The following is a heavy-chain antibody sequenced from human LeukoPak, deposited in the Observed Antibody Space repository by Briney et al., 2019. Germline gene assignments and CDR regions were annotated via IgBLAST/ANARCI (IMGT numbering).Heavy chain of an antibody. CDR2: ISSSGGTR. CDR1: GFTFSSYE. Sequence: GGSLRLSCAASGFTFSSYEMNWVRQAPGKGLEWVSYISSSGGTRYYADSVKGRFTISRDNAKNSLYLQMNSLRAEDTAVYYCAKDVSGSYFFYYWGQGTLVTVSS. V-gene: IGHV3-48*03. D-gene: IGHD1-26*01. J-gene: IGHJ4*02. CDR3: AKDVSGSYFFYY.